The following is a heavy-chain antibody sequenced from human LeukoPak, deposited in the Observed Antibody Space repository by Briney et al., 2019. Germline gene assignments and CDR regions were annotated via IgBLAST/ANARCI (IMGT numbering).Heavy chain of an antibody. CDR1: GFSFDNYD. CDR3: VRGRYYLDS. J-gene: IGHJ4*02. CDR2: IGTGGDT. V-gene: IGHV3-13*01. D-gene: IGHD4-17*01. Sequence: GGSLRLSCAVSGFSFDNYDMHWVRQISGEGLEWVAAIGTGGDTYYRDSVKGRFTISRGNAKNSLYLQMNSLRVGDTAVYYCVRGRYYLDSWGQGTLVTVSS.